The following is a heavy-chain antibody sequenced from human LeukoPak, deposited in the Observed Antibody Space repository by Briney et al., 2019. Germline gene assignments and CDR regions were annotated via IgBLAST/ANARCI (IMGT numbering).Heavy chain of an antibody. D-gene: IGHD2-8*02. J-gene: IGHJ4*02. CDR3: ARDAPSGAHDY. CDR2: IYYSGST. CDR1: GGSISSYY. Sequence: TXSXTCXVSGGSISSYYWSWIRQPPGKGLEWIAYIYYSGSTNYNPSLKSRVTISVDTSKNQFSLKLSSVTAADTAVYYCARDAPSGAHDYWGQGTLVTVSS. V-gene: IGHV4-59*01.